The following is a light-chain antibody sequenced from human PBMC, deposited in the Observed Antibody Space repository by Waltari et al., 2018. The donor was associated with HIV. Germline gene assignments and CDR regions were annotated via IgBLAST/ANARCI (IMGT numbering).Light chain of an antibody. CDR3: QSYDSSLSIV. J-gene: IGLJ1*01. Sequence: QSLLTQPPSVSGAPGQRVTISCTGSSSNLGAGYHVHWYQQHPGTAPKLLIYGNSNRPSGVPDRFSGSKSGTSASLAITGLQAEDEADYYCQSYDSSLSIVFGTGTKVTVL. CDR1: SSNLGAGYH. V-gene: IGLV1-40*01. CDR2: GNS.